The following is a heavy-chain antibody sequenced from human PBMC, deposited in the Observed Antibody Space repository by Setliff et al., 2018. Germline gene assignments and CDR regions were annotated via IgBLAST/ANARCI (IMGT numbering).Heavy chain of an antibody. CDR3: ARDYNYFDSSGYYPTGAFDF. CDR1: GFTFSSYW. J-gene: IGHJ3*01. V-gene: IGHV3-7*03. Sequence: GGSLRLSCAASGFTFSSYWMSWVRQAPGKGLEWVANIKQDGSEKYYVDSVKGRFTISRDNAKNSLYLQMNSLRAEDTAVYYCARDYNYFDSSGYYPTGAFDFWGQGTMVTVSS. CDR2: IKQDGSEK. D-gene: IGHD3-22*01.